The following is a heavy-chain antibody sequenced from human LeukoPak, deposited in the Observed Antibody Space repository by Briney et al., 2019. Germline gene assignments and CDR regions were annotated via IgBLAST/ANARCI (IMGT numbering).Heavy chain of an antibody. D-gene: IGHD6-6*01. CDR3: ARGYSSSGWFDP. V-gene: IGHV4-59*01. CDR1: GGSISNYY. CDR2: IYYTGST. J-gene: IGHJ5*02. Sequence: SETLSLTCTVSGGSISNYYWSWIRQPPGKGLEWIGYIYYTGSTNYNPSLKSRVTISVDTSKNQFSLKLSSVTAADTALYYCARGYSSSGWFDPWGQGTPVIVSS.